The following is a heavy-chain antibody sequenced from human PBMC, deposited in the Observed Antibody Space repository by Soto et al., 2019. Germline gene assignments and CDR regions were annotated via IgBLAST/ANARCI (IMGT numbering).Heavy chain of an antibody. V-gene: IGHV1-69*13. CDR3: ARAPSSLRYFDWYRHYYYGMDV. CDR1: GGTFSSYA. Sequence: GASVKVSCKASGGTFSSYAISWVRQAPGQGLEWMGGIIPIFGTANYAQKFQGRVTITADESTSTAYMELSSLRSEDTAVYYCARAPSSLRYFDWYRHYYYGMDVWGQGTTVTVSS. J-gene: IGHJ6*02. D-gene: IGHD3-9*01. CDR2: IIPIFGTA.